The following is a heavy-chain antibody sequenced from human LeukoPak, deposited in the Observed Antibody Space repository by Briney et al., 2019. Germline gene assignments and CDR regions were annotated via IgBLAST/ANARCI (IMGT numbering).Heavy chain of an antibody. CDR2: INHSGST. CDR1: GGSFSGYY. CDR3: ARGLILAAILFDP. J-gene: IGHJ5*02. D-gene: IGHD2-15*01. Sequence: SETLSLTCAVYGGSFSGYYWSWIRQPPGKGLEWIGEINHSGSTNYNPSLKSRVTISVDTSKNQFSLKLSSVTAADTAVYYCARGLILAAILFDPWGQGILVTVSS. V-gene: IGHV4-34*01.